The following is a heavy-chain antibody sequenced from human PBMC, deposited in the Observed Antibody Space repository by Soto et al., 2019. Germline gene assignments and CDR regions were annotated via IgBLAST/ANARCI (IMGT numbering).Heavy chain of an antibody. V-gene: IGHV3-15*07. D-gene: IGHD3-10*01. CDR3: NKDPSIFLWFGPRGGWFDP. CDR2: IKSKTDGGTT. J-gene: IGHJ5*02. CDR1: GFTFSNAW. Sequence: EVQLVESGGGLVKPGGSLRLSCAASGFTFSNAWMNWVRQAPGKGLEWVGRIKSKTDGGTTDYAAPVKGRFTISRDDSENTLYMQMHSMKTEGAAVYYCNKDPSIFLWFGPRGGWFDPWGQGTLVTVSS.